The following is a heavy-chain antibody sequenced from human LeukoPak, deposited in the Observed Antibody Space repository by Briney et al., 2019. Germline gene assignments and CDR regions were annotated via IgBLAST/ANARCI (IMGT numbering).Heavy chain of an antibody. CDR1: GGFISSSNYF. Sequence: PSETLSLTCTVSGGFISSSNYFWAWIRQPPGKGLEWLGTIFYSGSTYYNPSLKSRVTIYVDTSKNQFSLKLSSVTAADTAVYYCARADGRIQLWPLADWGQGTLVTVSS. V-gene: IGHV4-39*07. D-gene: IGHD5-18*01. CDR3: ARADGRIQLWPLAD. J-gene: IGHJ4*02. CDR2: IFYSGST.